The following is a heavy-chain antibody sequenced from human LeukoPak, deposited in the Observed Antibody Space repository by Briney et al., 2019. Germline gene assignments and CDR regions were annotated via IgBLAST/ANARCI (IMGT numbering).Heavy chain of an antibody. CDR2: IYYSGST. D-gene: IGHD3-9*01. V-gene: IGHV4-39*01. CDR1: GGSISSSSYY. J-gene: IGHJ5*02. CDR3: ARAVVRYFDWLSPPNWFDP. Sequence: SETLSLTCTVSGGSISSSSYYWGWIRQPPGKGLEWIGSIYYSGSTYYNPSLKSRVTISVDTSKNQFSLKLSSVTAADTAVYYCARAVVRYFDWLSPPNWFDPWGQGTLVTVSS.